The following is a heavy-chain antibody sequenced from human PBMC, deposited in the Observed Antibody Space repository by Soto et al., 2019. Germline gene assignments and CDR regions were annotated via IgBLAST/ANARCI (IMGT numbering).Heavy chain of an antibody. Sequence: SETLSLTCAVSGYSITNGYYWGWVRQPPGKGLEWIGSIYHSGNTYYNPSLKSRVTISLDTSKNQFSLKLSSVTAADTAVYYCARGPIARQYGDYLFYYYGMDVWGQGTTVTVSS. D-gene: IGHD4-17*01. CDR2: IYHSGNT. CDR3: ARGPIARQYGDYLFYYYGMDV. V-gene: IGHV4-38-2*01. J-gene: IGHJ6*02. CDR1: GYSITNGYY.